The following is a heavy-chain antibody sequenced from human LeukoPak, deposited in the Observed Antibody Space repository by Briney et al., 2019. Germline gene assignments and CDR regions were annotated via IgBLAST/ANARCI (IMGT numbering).Heavy chain of an antibody. V-gene: IGHV3-74*01. CDR1: GFTFISYW. CDR3: ARGHHYYDSSAYYY. J-gene: IGHJ4*02. D-gene: IGHD3-22*01. CDR2: INSDGSTT. Sequence: GGSLILSCAASGFTFISYWMHWVRQAPGKGLVWVSRINSDGSTTSYAASVKGRFTISRDTAKNTLYLQMNSLRAEDTAVYYCARGHHYYDSSAYYYWGQGTLVTVSS.